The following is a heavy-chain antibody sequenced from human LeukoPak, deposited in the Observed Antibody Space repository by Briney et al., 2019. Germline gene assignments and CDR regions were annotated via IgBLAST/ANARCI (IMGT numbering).Heavy chain of an antibody. J-gene: IGHJ4*02. CDR1: GFTFSSYG. D-gene: IGHD6-6*01. Sequence: PGGSLRLSCGASGFTFSSYGMHWVRQAPGKGLEWVAVIWYDGSNKYYADSVKGRFTISRGNSKNTLYLQMNSLRAEDTAVYYCARDLYSSSSWSHYWGQGTLVTVSS. V-gene: IGHV3-33*01. CDR3: ARDLYSSSSWSHY. CDR2: IWYDGSNK.